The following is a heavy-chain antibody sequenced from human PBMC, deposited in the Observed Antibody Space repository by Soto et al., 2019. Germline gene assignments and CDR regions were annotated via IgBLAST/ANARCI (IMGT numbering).Heavy chain of an antibody. V-gene: IGHV4-30-2*01. CDR1: GGSISSGGYS. CDR2: IYHSGST. CDR3: AAGGGLPRYY. D-gene: IGHD5-12*01. J-gene: IGHJ4*02. Sequence: QLQLQESGSGLVKPSQTLSLTCAVSGGSISSGGYSWSWIRQPPGKGLEWIGYIYHSGSTYYNPSLQGRVTRSVDGSKHQFSLKLSSVTAADTAVYYRAAGGGLPRYYWGQGTLVTVSS.